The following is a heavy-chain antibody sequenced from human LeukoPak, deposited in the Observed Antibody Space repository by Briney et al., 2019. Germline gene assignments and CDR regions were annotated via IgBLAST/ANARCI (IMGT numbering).Heavy chain of an antibody. D-gene: IGHD3-3*01. CDR1: GYTFTSYA. V-gene: IGHV1-3*01. CDR3: ARSYDFWSGYYGGEWFDP. J-gene: IGHJ5*02. CDR2: INAGNGNT. Sequence: ASVKVSCKASGYTFTSYAMHWVRQAPGQRLEWMGWINAGNGNTKYSQKFQGRVTITRDTSASTAYMELSSLRSEDTAVYYCARSYDFWSGYYGGEWFDPWGQGTLVTVSS.